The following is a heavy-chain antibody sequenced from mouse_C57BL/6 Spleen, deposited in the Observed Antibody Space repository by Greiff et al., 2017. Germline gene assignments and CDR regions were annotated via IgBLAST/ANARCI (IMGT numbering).Heavy chain of an antibody. CDR1: GYTFSDYY. CDR2: INPNNGGT. CDR3: ARRGEATAGRGGYFDV. J-gene: IGHJ1*03. Sequence: EVQLQQSGPELVKPGASVKISCKASGYTFSDYYMNWVKQSHGKSLEWIGDINPNNGGTSYNQKFKGKATLTVDKSSSTAYMELRSLTSEDSAVYYCARRGEATAGRGGYFDVWGTGTTVTVSS. D-gene: IGHD1-2*01. V-gene: IGHV1-26*01.